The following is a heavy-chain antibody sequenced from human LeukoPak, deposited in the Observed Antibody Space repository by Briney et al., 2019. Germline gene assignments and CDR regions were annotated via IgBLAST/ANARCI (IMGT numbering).Heavy chain of an antibody. CDR2: INHSGST. Sequence: SSETLSLTCAVYGGSFSGYYWSWIRQPPGKGLEWIGEINHSGSTNYNPSLKSRVTTSVDTSKNQFSLKLSSVTAADTAVYYCARGAGYIHHDYWGQGTLVTVSS. CDR3: ARGAGYIHHDY. D-gene: IGHD1-1*01. J-gene: IGHJ4*02. V-gene: IGHV4-34*01. CDR1: GGSFSGYY.